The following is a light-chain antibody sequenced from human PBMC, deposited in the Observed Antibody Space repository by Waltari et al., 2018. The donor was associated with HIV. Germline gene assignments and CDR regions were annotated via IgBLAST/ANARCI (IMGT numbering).Light chain of an antibody. CDR1: EGAVTTKNY. Sequence: VVTQEPSLTVSPGGTIILTCGSSEGAVTTKNYAYWFQQKPGQAPTTLIHATTQRHLWTPARFSGFLLGDKADLTLSGALAEDEGVYFCLLFFGATRVVGGGTMVTVL. V-gene: IGLV7-46*01. CDR3: LLFFGATRV. CDR2: ATT. J-gene: IGLJ2*01.